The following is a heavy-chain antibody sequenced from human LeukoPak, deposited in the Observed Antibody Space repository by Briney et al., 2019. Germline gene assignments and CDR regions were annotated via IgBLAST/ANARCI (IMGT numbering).Heavy chain of an antibody. CDR2: IYHSGST. CDR3: ARVANGAAAGTGGYYFDY. J-gene: IGHJ4*02. Sequence: ETLSLTCTVSGYSISSGYYWGWIRQPPGKGLEWIGSIYHSGSTYYNPSLKSRVTISVDTSKNQFSLKLSSVTAADTAVYYCARVANGAAAGTGGYYFDYWGQGTLVTVSS. V-gene: IGHV4-38-2*02. D-gene: IGHD6-13*01. CDR1: GYSISSGYY.